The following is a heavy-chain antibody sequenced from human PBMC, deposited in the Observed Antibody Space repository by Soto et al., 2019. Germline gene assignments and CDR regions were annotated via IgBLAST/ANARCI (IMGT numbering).Heavy chain of an antibody. J-gene: IGHJ4*02. CDR3: ARTLPNRQLFDS. CDR2: IYNSGRY. D-gene: IGHD1-1*01. V-gene: IGHV4-59*01. Sequence: SETLSLTCTVSGGFIWGWIRQSPDKGLEWIGYIYNSGRYNYNPSLESRLTISIDTSKNQFSLRLASVTAADTAVYYCARTLPNRQLFDSWSQGTLVTVS. CDR1: GGFI.